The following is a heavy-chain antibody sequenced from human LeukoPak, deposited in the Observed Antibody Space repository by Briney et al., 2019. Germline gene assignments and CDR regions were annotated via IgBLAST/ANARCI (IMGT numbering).Heavy chain of an antibody. CDR3: AKGIRYCSGGSCPIPYYYYGMDV. J-gene: IGHJ6*02. CDR2: ISGSGGST. V-gene: IGHV3-23*01. D-gene: IGHD2-15*01. Sequence: HSGGSLRLSCAASGFPFSSYAMSWVRQAPGKGLEWVSAISGSGGSTYYADSVKGRFTISRDNSKNTLYLQMNSLRAEDTAVYYCAKGIRYCSGGSCPIPYYYYGMDVWGQGTTVTVSS. CDR1: GFPFSSYA.